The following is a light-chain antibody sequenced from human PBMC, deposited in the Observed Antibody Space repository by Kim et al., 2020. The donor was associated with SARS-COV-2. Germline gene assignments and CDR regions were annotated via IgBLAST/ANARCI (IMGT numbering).Light chain of an antibody. V-gene: IGLV4-69*01. CDR2: VNTNGSH. Sequence: QLVLTQSPSASASLGASVKLTCTLSSDHYYYAIAWHHQQPGKAPRYLMKVNTNGSHKKGDGIPDRFSGSISGAERYLTISSLQSEDEGDYYCQTWGTGIQVFGGGTQLTVL. CDR1: SDHYYYA. J-gene: IGLJ3*02. CDR3: QTWGTGIQV.